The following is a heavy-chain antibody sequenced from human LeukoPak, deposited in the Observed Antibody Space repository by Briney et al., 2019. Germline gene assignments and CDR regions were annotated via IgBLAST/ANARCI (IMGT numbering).Heavy chain of an antibody. Sequence: ASVQVSCKASGGTFSSYAISWVRQAPGKGLKWMGGIILIFGTANYAQKFQGRVTITTDESTSTAYMELSSLRSEDTAVYYCARGWWGFDPWGQGTLVTVSS. D-gene: IGHD2-15*01. V-gene: IGHV1-69*05. CDR3: ARGWWGFDP. CDR2: IILIFGTA. J-gene: IGHJ5*02. CDR1: GGTFSSYA.